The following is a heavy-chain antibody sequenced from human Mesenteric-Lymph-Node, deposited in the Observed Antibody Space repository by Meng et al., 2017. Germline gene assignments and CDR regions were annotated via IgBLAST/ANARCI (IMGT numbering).Heavy chain of an antibody. V-gene: IGHV4-4*07. CDR1: GGSISSYY. CDR3: ARDLRVTMVRGVIIQPTWFDP. CDR2: IYTSGST. Sequence: SETLSLTCTVSGGSISSYYWSWIRQPAGKGLEWIGRIYTSGSTNYNPSLKSRVTMSVDTSKNQFSLKLSSVTAADTAVYYCARDLRVTMVRGVIIQPTWFDPWDQGTLVTV. J-gene: IGHJ5*02. D-gene: IGHD3-10*01.